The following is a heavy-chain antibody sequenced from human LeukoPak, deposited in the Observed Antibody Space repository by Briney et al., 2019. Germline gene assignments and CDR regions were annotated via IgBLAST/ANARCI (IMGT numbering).Heavy chain of an antibody. CDR3: ARGNTIFGVVIPGYYYYYMDV. Sequence: GGSLRLSCAASGFTFSSYSMNWVRQAPGKGLEWVSYISSSSSTIYYADSVKGRFTISRDNAKNSLYLQMNSLRAEDTAVYYCARGNTIFGVVIPGYYYYYMDVWGKGTTVTVPS. D-gene: IGHD3-3*01. CDR1: GFTFSSYS. CDR2: ISSSSSTI. V-gene: IGHV3-48*01. J-gene: IGHJ6*03.